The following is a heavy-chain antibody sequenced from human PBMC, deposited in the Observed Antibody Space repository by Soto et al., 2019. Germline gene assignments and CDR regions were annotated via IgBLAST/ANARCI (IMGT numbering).Heavy chain of an antibody. CDR2: IYYSGST. Sequence: PSETLSLTCTVSGGSISSGDYYWSWIRQPPGKGLEWIGYIYYSGSTYYNPSLKSRVTISVDTSKNQFSLKLSSVTAADTAVYYCARRTNRLQPRYYYYGMDVWGQGPTVTVS. V-gene: IGHV4-30-4*01. J-gene: IGHJ6*01. D-gene: IGHD4-4*01. CDR1: GGSISSGDYY. CDR3: ARRTNRLQPRYYYYGMDV.